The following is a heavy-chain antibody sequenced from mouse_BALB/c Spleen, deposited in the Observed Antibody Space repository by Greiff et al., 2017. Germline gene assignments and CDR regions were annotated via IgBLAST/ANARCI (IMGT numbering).Heavy chain of an antibody. CDR3: ARDGTFAY. CDR2: ISSGSSTI. J-gene: IGHJ3*01. Sequence: EVQLVESGGDLVKPGGSLKLSCAASGFTFSSFGMHWVRQAPEKGLEWVAYISSGSSTIYYADTVKGRFTISRDNPKNTLFLQMTSLRSEDTAMYCGARDGTFAYWGQGTLVTVSA. V-gene: IGHV5-17*02. D-gene: IGHD1-2*01. CDR1: GFTFSSFG.